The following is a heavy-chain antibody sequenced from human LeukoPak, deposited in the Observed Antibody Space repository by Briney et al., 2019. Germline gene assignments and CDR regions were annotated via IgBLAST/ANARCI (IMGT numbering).Heavy chain of an antibody. CDR2: IRGEVYGGAP. CDR1: GFTFGDYT. V-gene: IGHV3-49*03. D-gene: IGHD7-27*01. Sequence: GGSLRLSCIGSGFTFGDYTLNWFRQAPGKGLEWIGFIRGEVYGGAPEYAASVKGRFTFSRDDSKSIAYLQMTSLKGEDTAVYFCTRIPGESWYFDPWGRGTQVTVSS. CDR3: TRIPGESWYFDP. J-gene: IGHJ2*01.